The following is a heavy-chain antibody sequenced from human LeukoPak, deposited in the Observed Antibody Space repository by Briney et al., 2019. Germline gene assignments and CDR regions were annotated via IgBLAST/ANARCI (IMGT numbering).Heavy chain of an antibody. V-gene: IGHV3-7*01. D-gene: IGHD3-16*01. CDR2: IKQDGSEK. CDR3: VRGRGGFCLDY. CDR1: GFTFSNYW. J-gene: IGHJ4*02. Sequence: GGSLRLSSAASGFTFSNYWLSWVRQPPGKGLEWVANIKQDGSEKDHVDSVKGRFTISRDNAKNSLYLQMNSLRPEDTSVYYCVRGRGGFCLDYWGQGTLVTVSS.